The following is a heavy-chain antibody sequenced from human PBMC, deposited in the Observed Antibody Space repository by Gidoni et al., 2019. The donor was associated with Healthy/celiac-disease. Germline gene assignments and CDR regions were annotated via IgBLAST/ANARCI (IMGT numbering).Heavy chain of an antibody. V-gene: IGHV3-30*03. CDR3: ARDPYSNYVGAWYFDY. CDR1: GFTFSSYG. D-gene: IGHD4-4*01. Sequence: QVQLVESGGGVVQPGRSLRLSCAASGFTFSSYGMHWVRQAPGKGLEWVAVISYDGSNKYYADSVKGRFTISRDNSKNTLYLQMNSLRAEDTAVYYCARDPYSNYVGAWYFDYWGQGTLVTVSS. CDR2: ISYDGSNK. J-gene: IGHJ4*02.